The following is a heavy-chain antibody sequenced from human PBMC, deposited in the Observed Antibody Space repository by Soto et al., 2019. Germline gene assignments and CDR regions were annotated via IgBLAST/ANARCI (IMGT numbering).Heavy chain of an antibody. Sequence: QVQLVQSGADVKKPGSSVKVSCEVSGGTFSNYAFTWVRQGPGQGLEWMGGIIPIFGTANYARQFKGRVSISADKSTTTTYIDLSNLTSEDTAVFYCARVAETGYTSGWYYFDYWGQGSLVTVSS. CDR1: GGTFSNYA. D-gene: IGHD6-19*01. V-gene: IGHV1-69*14. J-gene: IGHJ4*02. CDR3: ARVAETGYTSGWYYFDY. CDR2: IIPIFGTA.